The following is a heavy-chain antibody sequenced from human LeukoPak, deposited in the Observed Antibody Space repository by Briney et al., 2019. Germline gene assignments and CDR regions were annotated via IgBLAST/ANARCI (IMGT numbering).Heavy chain of an antibody. CDR2: MNPNSANA. D-gene: IGHD1-14*01. Sequence: ASVKVSCKASGYTFTGYDINWVRQATGQGLEWMGWMNPNSANADYAQKFQGRVTITRNTSISTAYMELSSLRFEDTAVYYCARRRVGTHFDYWGQGTLVTVSS. V-gene: IGHV1-8*03. J-gene: IGHJ4*02. CDR1: GYTFTGYD. CDR3: ARRRVGTHFDY.